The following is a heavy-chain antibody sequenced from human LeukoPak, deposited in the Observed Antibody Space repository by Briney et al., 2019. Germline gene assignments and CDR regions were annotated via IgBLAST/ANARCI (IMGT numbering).Heavy chain of an antibody. CDR3: ARGGWEHLLDY. CDR2: INHSGST. Sequence: PSETLSLTCAVYGGSFSGDYWSWIRQPPGKGLEWIGEINHSGSTNYNPSLQSRVTISVDRSKNQFSLKLSSVTAADTAVYYCARGGWEHLLDYGGQGTLVTVSS. J-gene: IGHJ4*02. D-gene: IGHD4-23*01. CDR1: GGSFSGDY. V-gene: IGHV4-34*01.